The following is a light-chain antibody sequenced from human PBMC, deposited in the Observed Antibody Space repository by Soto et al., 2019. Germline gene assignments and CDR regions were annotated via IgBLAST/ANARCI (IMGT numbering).Light chain of an antibody. CDR1: SGSVSANYY. V-gene: IGLV8-61*01. CDR2: NTN. CDR3: VLYMGSGIWV. Sequence: QTVVTQEASLSVSPGTTVTLTCGLSSGSVSANYYPSWYQQTPGQAPRTLIYNTNTRSSGVPDRFSGSILGTKAALTITGAQADDESDYYCVLYMGSGIWVFGGGTKLTVL. J-gene: IGLJ3*02.